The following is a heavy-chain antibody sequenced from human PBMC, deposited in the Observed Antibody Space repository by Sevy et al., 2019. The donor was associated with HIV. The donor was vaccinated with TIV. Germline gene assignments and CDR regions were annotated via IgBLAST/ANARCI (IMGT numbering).Heavy chain of an antibody. J-gene: IGHJ5*02. Sequence: SETLSLTCAVHDGSFSGYYWNWIRQLPGNGLEWIGEINECGITYYNPSLKSRVTISVDTSKKQFSLKLNSVTAVDSAVYFCARSPPVVVVPGAPSWFDPWGQGTLVTVSS. D-gene: IGHD2-2*01. CDR1: DGSFSGYY. CDR3: ARSPPVVVVPGAPSWFDP. V-gene: IGHV4-34*01. CDR2: INECGIT.